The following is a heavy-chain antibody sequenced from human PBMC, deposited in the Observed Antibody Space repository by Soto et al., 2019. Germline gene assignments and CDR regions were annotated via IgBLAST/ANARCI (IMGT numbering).Heavy chain of an antibody. J-gene: IGHJ6*02. D-gene: IGHD2-2*01. CDR1: GFTFSSYA. CDR2: ISYDGSNK. V-gene: IGHV3-30-3*01. CDR3: ARDLGSSTVYGMDV. Sequence: QVQLVESGGGVVQPGRSLRLSCAASGFTFSSYAMHWVRQAPGKGLEWVAVISYDGSNKYYADSVKGRFTISRDNSKNTLYLQMNSLRAEGTAVYYCARDLGSSTVYGMDVWGQGTTVTVSS.